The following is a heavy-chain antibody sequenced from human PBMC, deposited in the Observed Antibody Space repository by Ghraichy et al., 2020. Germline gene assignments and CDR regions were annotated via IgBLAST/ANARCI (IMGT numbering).Heavy chain of an antibody. D-gene: IGHD3-22*01. Sequence: GGSLRLSCAASGFTFSSYGMSWVRQAPGKGLEWVSAISGSGGSTDYADSVKGRFTISRDNSKNTLYLQMNSLRAEDTAVYYCAKGDDSRGYYSGPFDPWGQGALVTVSS. V-gene: IGHV3-23*01. CDR1: GFTFSSYG. J-gene: IGHJ5*02. CDR3: AKGDDSRGYYSGPFDP. CDR2: ISGSGGST.